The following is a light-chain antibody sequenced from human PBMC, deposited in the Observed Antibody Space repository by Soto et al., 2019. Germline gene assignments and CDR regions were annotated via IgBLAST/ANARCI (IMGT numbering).Light chain of an antibody. CDR3: AAWDDTVGSYV. V-gene: IGLV1-47*01. CDR2: RDN. CDR1: ISNIGTNY. Sequence: QSVLTQPPSVSGTPGQRVTISCSGGISNIGTNYVHWFQQLPGTAPKVLSNRDNQRPSGVPDRFSGSKSGTSASLAISGLQSEDEAEYYCAAWDDTVGSYVFGTGTKLTVL. J-gene: IGLJ1*01.